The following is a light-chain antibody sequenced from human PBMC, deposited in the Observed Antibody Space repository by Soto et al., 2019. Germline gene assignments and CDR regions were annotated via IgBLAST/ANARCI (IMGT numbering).Light chain of an antibody. CDR3: CSYAGSSTYV. CDR1: SSDVGSYNL. Sequence: QSALTQPASVSGSPGQSITIPCTVTSSDVGSYNLVSWYQQHPGKAPKLMIYEGSKRPSGVSNRFSGSKSGNTASLTISGLQAEVEADYYCCSYAGSSTYVFGTGTKVTVL. CDR2: EGS. V-gene: IGLV2-23*01. J-gene: IGLJ1*01.